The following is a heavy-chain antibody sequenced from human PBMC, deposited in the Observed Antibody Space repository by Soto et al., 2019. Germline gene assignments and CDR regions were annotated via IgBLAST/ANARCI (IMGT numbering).Heavy chain of an antibody. CDR3: AREFIVVVPAAIGWFDP. CDR2: ISAYNGNT. J-gene: IGHJ5*02. D-gene: IGHD2-2*02. CDR1: GYTFTSYV. Sequence: ASVKVSCKASGYTFTSYVISWVRQAPGQGHEWMGWISAYNGNTNYAQKLQGRVTMTTDTSTSTAYMELRSLRSDDTAVYYCAREFIVVVPAAIGWFDPWGQGTLVTVSS. V-gene: IGHV1-18*01.